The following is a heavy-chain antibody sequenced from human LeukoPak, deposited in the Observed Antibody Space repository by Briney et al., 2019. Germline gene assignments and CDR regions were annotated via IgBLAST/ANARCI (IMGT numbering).Heavy chain of an antibody. V-gene: IGHV4-38-2*02. Sequence: PSETLSLTCTVSGGSISSYYWGWIRQPPGKGLEWIGSIYHSGSTYYNPSLKSRVTISVDTSKKQFSLKLSSVTAADTAVYYCVRVGYDLHFDYWGQGTLVTVSS. J-gene: IGHJ4*02. CDR1: GGSISSYY. CDR3: VRVGYDLHFDY. CDR2: IYHSGST. D-gene: IGHD5-12*01.